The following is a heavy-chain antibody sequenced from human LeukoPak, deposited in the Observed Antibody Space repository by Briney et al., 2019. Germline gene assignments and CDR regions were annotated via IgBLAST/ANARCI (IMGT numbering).Heavy chain of an antibody. V-gene: IGHV7-4-1*02. D-gene: IGHD3-22*01. CDR2: INTNTGNP. CDR1: GYTFTRYA. CDR3: ARADGYYDSSGYYEYFQH. Sequence: ASVKVSCKASGYTFTRYAINWLRQAPGQGLEWMGLINTNTGNPTYAQGFTGRFVFSLDTSVSTAYLQISSLKAEDTAVYYCARADGYYDSSGYYEYFQHWGQGTLVTVSS. J-gene: IGHJ1*01.